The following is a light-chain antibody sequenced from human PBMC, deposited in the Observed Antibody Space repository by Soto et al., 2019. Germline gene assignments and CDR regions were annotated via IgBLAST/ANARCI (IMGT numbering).Light chain of an antibody. CDR3: QQHFCTPRT. J-gene: IGKJ1*01. V-gene: IGKV4-1*01. CDR2: WAS. CDR1: QTVLDSSNNKDY. Sequence: DIVMTQSPDSLAVSLGERATINCKSSQTVLDSSNNKDYLTLYQQKAGQPPKLLIYWASTREFGVPYRFSGSGSWTEFTLTTMSLQDDDLAVYSCQQHFCTPRTFGHGTKVEI.